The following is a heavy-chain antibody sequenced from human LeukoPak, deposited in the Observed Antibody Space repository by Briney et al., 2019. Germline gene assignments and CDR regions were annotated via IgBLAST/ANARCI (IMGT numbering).Heavy chain of an antibody. CDR1: GGSSSGYY. Sequence: PSETLSLTCAVYGGSSSGYYWSWIRQPPGKGLEWIGEINHSGSTNYNPSLKSRVTISVDTSKNQFSLKLSSVTAADTAVYYCARTTSGYWGQGTLVTVSS. D-gene: IGHD1-14*01. CDR2: INHSGST. V-gene: IGHV4-34*01. J-gene: IGHJ4*02. CDR3: ARTTSGY.